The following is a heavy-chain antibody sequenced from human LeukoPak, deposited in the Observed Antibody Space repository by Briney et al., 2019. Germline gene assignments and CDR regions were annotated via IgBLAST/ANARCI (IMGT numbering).Heavy chain of an antibody. CDR3: ARPSLYYDTSSYYGPYYGMDV. Sequence: GASVTVSCKASGYTFSSYGNSWVRQAPGQGLEWMGWINAYNGNTNYAPNFQGRVTMTTDTSTDTGHMELRSLRSDDTAVYYCARPSLYYDTSSYYGPYYGMDVWGQGTTVTVSS. D-gene: IGHD3-22*01. J-gene: IGHJ6*02. CDR2: INAYNGNT. CDR1: GYTFSSYG. V-gene: IGHV1-18*01.